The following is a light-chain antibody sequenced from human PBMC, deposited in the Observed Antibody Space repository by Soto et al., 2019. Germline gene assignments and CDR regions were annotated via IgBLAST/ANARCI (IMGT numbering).Light chain of an antibody. Sequence: QSALTQPASVSGSPGQSITISCTGTSSDVGGYNYVSWYQHHPGKAPKLMIYEVSNRPSGVSNRFSGSKSGNTASLTISGLQAEDEADYYCSSYTSSRILVVFGGGTKVTVL. CDR1: SSDVGGYNY. CDR2: EVS. V-gene: IGLV2-14*01. CDR3: SSYTSSRILVV. J-gene: IGLJ2*01.